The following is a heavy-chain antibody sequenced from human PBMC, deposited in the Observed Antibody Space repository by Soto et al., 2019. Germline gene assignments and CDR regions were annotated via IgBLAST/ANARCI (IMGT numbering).Heavy chain of an antibody. Sequence: PSETLSLTCTVSGGSISSGGYYWSWIRQHPGKGLEWIGYIYYSGSTYYNPSLKSRVTISVDTSKNQFSLKLSSVTAADTAVYYCASTSMGYYYYGMDVWGQGTTVTVSS. CDR1: GGSISSGGYY. CDR3: ASTSMGYYYYGMDV. J-gene: IGHJ6*02. CDR2: IYYSGST. V-gene: IGHV4-31*03.